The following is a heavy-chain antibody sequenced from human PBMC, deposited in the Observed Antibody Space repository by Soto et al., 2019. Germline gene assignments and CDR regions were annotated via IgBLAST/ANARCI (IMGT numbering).Heavy chain of an antibody. CDR1: GFTFDDYA. Sequence: PGGSLRLSCAASGFTFDDYAMHWVRQAPGKGLEWVSGISWNSGTIGYADSVKGRLTISRDNAKNSLYLQMNSLRVEDTALYYCAKAGAVAGTSGYYYGMDVWGRGTTVTVSS. CDR2: ISWNSGTI. J-gene: IGHJ6*02. V-gene: IGHV3-9*01. CDR3: AKAGAVAGTSGYYYGMDV. D-gene: IGHD6-19*01.